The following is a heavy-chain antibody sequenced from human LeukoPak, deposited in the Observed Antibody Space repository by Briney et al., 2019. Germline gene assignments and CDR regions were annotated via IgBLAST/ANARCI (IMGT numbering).Heavy chain of an antibody. D-gene: IGHD3-22*01. Sequence: GGSLRLSCAASGFTFSSYWMHWVRQAPGKGLVWVSRIDPDGSNTNYADSVKGRFTISRDNAKNTVDLQMISLRDEDTSVYYCVRSHYFAGSGYYYDYWGQGTMVTVSS. CDR1: GFTFSSYW. V-gene: IGHV3-74*01. J-gene: IGHJ3*01. CDR3: VRSHYFAGSGYYYDY. CDR2: IDPDGSNT.